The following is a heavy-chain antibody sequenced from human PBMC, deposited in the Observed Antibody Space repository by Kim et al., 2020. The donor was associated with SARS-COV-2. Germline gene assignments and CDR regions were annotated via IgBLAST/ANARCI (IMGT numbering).Heavy chain of an antibody. CDR3: ARDKQYYDIWSGSSSGMDV. CDR2: ISSSGSII. CDR1: GFTFSSYE. Sequence: GGSLRLSCAASGFTFSSYEMNWVRQAPGKGLEWVSYISSSGSIISHADSVKGRFTISRDNGKNSLYLQMNSLRAEDTAVYYCARDKQYYDIWSGSSSGMDVWGQGTTVTVSS. D-gene: IGHD3-3*01. J-gene: IGHJ6*02. V-gene: IGHV3-48*03.